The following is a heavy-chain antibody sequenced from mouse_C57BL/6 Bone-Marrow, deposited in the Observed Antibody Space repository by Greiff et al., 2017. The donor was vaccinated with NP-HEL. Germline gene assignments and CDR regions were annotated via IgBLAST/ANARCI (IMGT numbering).Heavy chain of an antibody. Sequence: QVQLKESGPELVKPGASVKISCKASGYAFSSSWMNWVKQRPGKGLEWIGRIYPGDGDTNYNGKFKGKATLTADKSSSTAYMQLSSLTSEDSAVYFCARPHYYGSSPLGYWGQGTTLTVSS. CDR3: ARPHYYGSSPLGY. V-gene: IGHV1-82*01. J-gene: IGHJ2*01. CDR1: GYAFSSSW. CDR2: IYPGDGDT. D-gene: IGHD1-1*01.